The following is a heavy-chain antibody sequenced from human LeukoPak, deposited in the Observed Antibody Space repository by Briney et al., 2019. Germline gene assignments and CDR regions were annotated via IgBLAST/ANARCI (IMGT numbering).Heavy chain of an antibody. J-gene: IGHJ4*02. CDR3: VRDRGGSGWYYFDY. CDR1: GFTFSIYA. D-gene: IGHD6-19*01. V-gene: IGHV3-64*01. Sequence: GGSLRLSCAASGFTFSIYAMHWVRQGREKGLEHVSGISYNGSQTYYGNSVKDRFTISRDNAKNTVYLQMASLRVDDMAVYYCVRDRGGSGWYYFDYWGQGILVTVSS. CDR2: ISYNGSQT.